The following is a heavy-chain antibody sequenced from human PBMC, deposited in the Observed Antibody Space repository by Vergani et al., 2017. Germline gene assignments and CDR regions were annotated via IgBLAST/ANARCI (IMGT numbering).Heavy chain of an antibody. Sequence: QVQLVQSGAEVKKPGASVKVSCKASGYTFTDYAMHWVRQAPGQRLEWMGWINTGNGNTKYSQKFQGRVTITRDTSASTAYMERRSLRSEDTAVYYCARGSLDYGGNSGWFDPWGQGTLVTGSS. D-gene: IGHD4-23*01. CDR3: ARGSLDYGGNSGWFDP. CDR2: INTGNGNT. J-gene: IGHJ5*02. V-gene: IGHV1-3*04. CDR1: GYTFTDYA.